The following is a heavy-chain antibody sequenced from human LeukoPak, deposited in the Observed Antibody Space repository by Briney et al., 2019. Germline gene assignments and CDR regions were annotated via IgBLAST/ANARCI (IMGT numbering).Heavy chain of an antibody. V-gene: IGHV3-48*01. Sequence: GGSLRLSCAASGFTFSSYRMNWVRQAPGKGLEWVSYISSSSSTIYYADSVKGRFTISRDNAKNSLYLQMNSLRAEDTAVYYCARDSIFEAFDYWGQGTLVTVSS. D-gene: IGHD3-3*01. CDR3: ARDSIFEAFDY. CDR2: ISSSSSTI. CDR1: GFTFSSYR. J-gene: IGHJ4*02.